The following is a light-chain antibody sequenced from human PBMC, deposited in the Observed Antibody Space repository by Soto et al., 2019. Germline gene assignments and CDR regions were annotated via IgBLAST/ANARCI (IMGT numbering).Light chain of an antibody. CDR3: QKYDRVPGT. CDR2: WTS. J-gene: IGKJ1*01. V-gene: IGKV1-27*01. CDR1: QGIGNS. Sequence: DIQMTQSPSSLSASVGDRVTITCRASQGIGNSLAWYQQKPGKVPQLLIYWTSTLQSGVPSRSSGSGSGTDFTLTISSLQPEDVATYYCQKYDRVPGTFGQGTKVEVK.